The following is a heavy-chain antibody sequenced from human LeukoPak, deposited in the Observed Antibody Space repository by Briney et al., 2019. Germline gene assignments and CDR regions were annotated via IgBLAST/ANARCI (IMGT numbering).Heavy chain of an antibody. V-gene: IGHV3-48*04. CDR3: ARVPESEDTFESALDI. CDR1: GFSVSNYN. CDR2: IGSRGNTL. Sequence: GGSLRLSCAASGFSVSNYNMNWVRQAPGKGLEWVSYIGSRGNTLYYTDSVRGRFTISRDNARNSLYLQMNSLRVEDTAVYYCARVPESEDTFESALDIWGLGTMVTVSS. D-gene: IGHD3-16*01. J-gene: IGHJ3*02.